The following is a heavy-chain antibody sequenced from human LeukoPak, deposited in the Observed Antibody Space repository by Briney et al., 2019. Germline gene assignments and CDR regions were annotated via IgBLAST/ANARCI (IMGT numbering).Heavy chain of an antibody. CDR2: INPNSGGT. V-gene: IGHV1-2*04. D-gene: IGHD3-22*01. CDR1: GYTFTGYY. Sequence: ASVKVSCKASGYTFTGYYMHWVRQAPGQGLEWMGWINPNSGGTNYAQKFQGWVTMTRDTSISTAYMELSRLRSDDTAVYYCARALGPYYYDSSGYQGRAAFDIWGQGTMVTVSS. CDR3: ARALGPYYYDSSGYQGRAAFDI. J-gene: IGHJ3*02.